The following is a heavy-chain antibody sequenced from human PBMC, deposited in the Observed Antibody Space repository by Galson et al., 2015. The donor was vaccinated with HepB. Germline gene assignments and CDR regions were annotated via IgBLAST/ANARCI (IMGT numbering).Heavy chain of an antibody. Sequence: TLSLTCAVSGGSVNSGGYSWSWIRQPPGKGLEWIGYVYYGGNTYYNPSLQSRVSISVDTSKNQFSLKLTSVTAADTAVYYCARDRDYYDTKAYFPTLVYWGQGNLLTVSS. V-gene: IGHV4-30-4*07. D-gene: IGHD3-22*01. CDR3: ARDRDYYDTKAYFPTLVY. J-gene: IGHJ4*02. CDR2: VYYGGNT. CDR1: GGSVNSGGYS.